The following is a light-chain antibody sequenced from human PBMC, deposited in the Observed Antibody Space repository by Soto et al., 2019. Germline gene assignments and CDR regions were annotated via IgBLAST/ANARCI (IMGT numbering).Light chain of an antibody. CDR1: QGINNY. Sequence: DIQLTQSPSFLSASVGDRVTITCRASQGINNYLAWYQQKPGKAPKLLIYTASTLQSGVPSRFSGSGYGTEFTITIRSLQPEDFATYYCQQLNNYPRTFGQGTKVEIK. J-gene: IGKJ1*01. V-gene: IGKV1-9*01. CDR3: QQLNNYPRT. CDR2: TAS.